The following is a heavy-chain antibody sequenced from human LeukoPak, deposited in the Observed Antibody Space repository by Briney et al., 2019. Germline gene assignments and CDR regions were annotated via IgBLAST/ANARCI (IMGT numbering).Heavy chain of an antibody. CDR1: GYTFTSYG. CDR2: ISAYNGNT. J-gene: IGHJ5*02. Sequence: GAPVKVSCKASGYTFTSYGISWVRQAPGQGLEWMGWISAYNGNTNYAQKLQGRVTMTTDTSTSTAYMELRSLRSDDTAVYYCARDKPYYYDSSGYYAWFDPWGQGTLVTVSS. D-gene: IGHD3-22*01. V-gene: IGHV1-18*01. CDR3: ARDKPYYYDSSGYYAWFDP.